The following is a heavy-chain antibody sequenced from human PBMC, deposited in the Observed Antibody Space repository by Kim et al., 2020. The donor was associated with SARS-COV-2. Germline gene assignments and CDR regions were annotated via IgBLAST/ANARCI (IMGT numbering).Heavy chain of an antibody. Sequence: KGRFTISRDNSKNTLYLQMNSLRAEDTAVYYCAKGMRGYVWGSYRYGFDYWGQGTLVTVSS. J-gene: IGHJ4*02. CDR3: AKGMRGYVWGSYRYGFDY. D-gene: IGHD3-16*02. V-gene: IGHV3-30*02.